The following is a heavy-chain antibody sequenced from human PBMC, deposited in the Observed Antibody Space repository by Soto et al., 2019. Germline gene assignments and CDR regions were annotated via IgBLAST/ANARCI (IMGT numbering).Heavy chain of an antibody. Sequence: SETLSLTCAVSGDSIIGTHWWSWVRRPPGKGLEFIGETHHSRGTNYNPSLRSRITMSLDKSKNQLSLILYSVTAADTGVYYCARYSAASGTYYFDYWGQGTLVTVSS. CDR3: ARYSAASGTYYFDY. D-gene: IGHD6-13*01. V-gene: IGHV4-4*02. J-gene: IGHJ4*01. CDR2: THHSRGT. CDR1: GDSIIGTHW.